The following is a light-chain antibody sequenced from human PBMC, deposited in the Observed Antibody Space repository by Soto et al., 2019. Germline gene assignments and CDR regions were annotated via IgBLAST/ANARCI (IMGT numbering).Light chain of an antibody. CDR2: GAS. CDR3: QQYTDWPWGT. Sequence: EIVLTQSPGTLSLFPGERATLSCRASQTVNSNYLAWYQQRPGQPPRLLIYGASIRAAGIPDRFSGSGSGTDFTLTISSLQPEDFAVYYCQQYTDWPWGTFGGGTKVGIK. J-gene: IGKJ4*01. V-gene: IGKV3-20*01. CDR1: QTVNSNY.